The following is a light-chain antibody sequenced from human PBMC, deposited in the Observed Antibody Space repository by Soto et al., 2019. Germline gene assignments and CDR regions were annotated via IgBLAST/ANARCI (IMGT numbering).Light chain of an antibody. CDR2: DAS. J-gene: IGKJ5*01. CDR1: QSISRW. Sequence: DIQMTQSPSTLSASVGDRVTITCRASQSISRWLAWHQQKPGKAPKALIYDASTLRSGVPSRFSGGGSGTEFTLTISSLQPDDFATYYCQQYNTYSTFGQGTRLEI. CDR3: QQYNTYST. V-gene: IGKV1-5*01.